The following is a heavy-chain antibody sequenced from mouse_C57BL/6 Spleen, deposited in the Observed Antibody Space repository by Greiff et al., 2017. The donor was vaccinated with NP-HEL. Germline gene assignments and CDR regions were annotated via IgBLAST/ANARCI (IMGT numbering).Heavy chain of an antibody. D-gene: IGHD1-1*01. Sequence: EVQLQQSGTVLARPGASVKMSCKTSGYTFTSYWMHWVKQRPGQGLEWIGAIYPGNSDTSYNQKFKGKAKLTAGTSASTAYMELSSLTNEDSAVYYCTRRFYYYGSSYLFDYWGQGTTLTVSS. J-gene: IGHJ2*01. CDR3: TRRFYYYGSSYLFDY. CDR2: IYPGNSDT. V-gene: IGHV1-5*01. CDR1: GYTFTSYW.